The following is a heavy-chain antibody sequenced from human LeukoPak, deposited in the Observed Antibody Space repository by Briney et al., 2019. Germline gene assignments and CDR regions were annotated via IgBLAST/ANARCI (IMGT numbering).Heavy chain of an antibody. CDR3: AGFRSGYYNAFEI. J-gene: IGHJ3*02. Sequence: SETLSLTCTVSGGSISTSNYYWGWIRQPPGKGLEWIGSIYYSGSTNYNPSLKSRVTISADTSKKQVSLKLSSVTAADTAVYYCAGFRSGYYNAFEIWGQGTMVTVSS. CDR2: IYYSGST. V-gene: IGHV4-39*07. D-gene: IGHD3-3*01. CDR1: GGSISTSNYY.